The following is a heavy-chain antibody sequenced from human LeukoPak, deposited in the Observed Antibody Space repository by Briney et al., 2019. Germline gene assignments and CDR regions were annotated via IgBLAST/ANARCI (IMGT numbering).Heavy chain of an antibody. V-gene: IGHV4-39*01. CDR3: ARHRYYFDY. Sequence: PSETLSLTCAVSGVSISSSDYYWGWIRQPPGRGLDWIGSIYYSGSTYYSPSLKSPVTISVDTSKNQFSLKLSSVTAADKALYYCARHRYYFDYWGQGTLVTVSS. CDR2: IYYSGST. J-gene: IGHJ4*02. CDR1: GVSISSSDYY.